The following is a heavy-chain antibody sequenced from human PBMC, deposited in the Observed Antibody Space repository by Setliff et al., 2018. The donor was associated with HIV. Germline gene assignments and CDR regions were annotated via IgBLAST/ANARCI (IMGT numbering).Heavy chain of an antibody. CDR3: ARDSSSGWRRDIDY. D-gene: IGHD6-19*01. J-gene: IGHJ4*02. CDR1: GYTFTNYP. V-gene: IGHV1-3*01. Sequence: ASVKVSCKTSGYTFTNYPMHWVRQAPGQRLEWMGWINGGNGNTKYSQKFQGRVTITRDTSASTAYMELSSLRSEDTAVYYCARDSSSGWRRDIDYWGQGTLVTVSS. CDR2: INGGNGNT.